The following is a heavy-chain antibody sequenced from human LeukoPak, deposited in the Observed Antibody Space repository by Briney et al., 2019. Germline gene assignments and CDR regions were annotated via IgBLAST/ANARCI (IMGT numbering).Heavy chain of an antibody. CDR2: ISYDGSNE. J-gene: IGHJ4*02. D-gene: IGHD3-10*01. CDR3: ARQESRGVASIDY. CDR1: GFTFSSYG. V-gene: IGHV3-30*03. Sequence: PGGSLRLSCAASGFTFSSYGMHWVRQAPGKGLGWVAVISYDGSNEYYGDSVKGRFTISRDNSKNTLYLQMNSLKAEDTAVYYCARQESRGVASIDYWGQGTLVTVSS.